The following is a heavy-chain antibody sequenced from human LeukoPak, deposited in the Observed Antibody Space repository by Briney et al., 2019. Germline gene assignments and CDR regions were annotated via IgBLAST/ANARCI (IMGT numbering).Heavy chain of an antibody. CDR1: GVSFSGYY. CDR2: INHSGST. V-gene: IGHV4-34*01. CDR3: ARRPRYYYYGMDV. Sequence: PSETLSLTCAVYGVSFSGYYWSWIRQPPGKGLEWIGEINHSGSTNYNPSLKSRVTISVDTSKNHFSLKLSSVPAADTAVYYCARRPRYYYYGMDVWGQGTTVTVSS. J-gene: IGHJ6*02.